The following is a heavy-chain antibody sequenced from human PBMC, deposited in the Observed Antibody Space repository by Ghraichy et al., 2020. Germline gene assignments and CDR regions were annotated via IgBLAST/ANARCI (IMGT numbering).Heavy chain of an antibody. Sequence: GGSLRLSCAAPGFTFSNSWMSWVRQAPGKGLEWVANIWRDGIKKDYVDSVKGRFTISRDNAKNSLYLQLNSLRAEDTAVYYCVRDVDAAMGSDWGQGTLVTVSS. D-gene: IGHD5-18*01. J-gene: IGHJ4*02. V-gene: IGHV3-7*01. CDR2: IWRDGIKK. CDR1: GFTFSNSW. CDR3: VRDVDAAMGSD.